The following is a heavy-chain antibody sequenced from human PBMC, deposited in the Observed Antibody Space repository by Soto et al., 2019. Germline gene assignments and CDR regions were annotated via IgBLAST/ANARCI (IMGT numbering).Heavy chain of an antibody. CDR2: INSDGSST. Sequence: EVRLVESGGGLVQPGRSLRLSCAASGLTFSGYWMQWVRQAPGKGLVWVSLINSDGSSTNYVDSVKGRFTISRDNAKNTLYLQMNSLTVEDTAVYYCVRGHGDYVVNWGQGTLVTVSS. CDR3: VRGHGDYVVN. CDR1: GLTFSGYW. D-gene: IGHD3-16*01. V-gene: IGHV3-74*01. J-gene: IGHJ4*02.